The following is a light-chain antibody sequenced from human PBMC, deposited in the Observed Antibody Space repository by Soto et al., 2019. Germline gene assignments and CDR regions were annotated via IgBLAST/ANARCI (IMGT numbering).Light chain of an antibody. CDR2: GAS. J-gene: IGKJ1*01. Sequence: EIVLTQSPGTLSLSPGVRAILSCRDSQSVSSSFLAWYQQKPGQAPRLLIYGASSRATGIPDRFSGSGSGTDFTLTISRLEPEDFAVYYCQQYGSSPWTFGQGTKVEIK. CDR3: QQYGSSPWT. CDR1: QSVSSSF. V-gene: IGKV3-20*01.